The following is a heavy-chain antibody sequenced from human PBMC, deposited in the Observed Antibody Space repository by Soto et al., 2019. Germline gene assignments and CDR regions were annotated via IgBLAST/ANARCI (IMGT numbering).Heavy chain of an antibody. D-gene: IGHD3-22*01. CDR1: GGSISSYY. Sequence: QVQLQESGPGLVKPSETLSLTCTVSGGSISSYYWSWIRQPPGKGLEWIGYIYYSGSTNYNPSLKSRVTISVDTSKNQFSLKLSSVTAADTAVYYCAREPHDYDSSGYYYDYWGQGTLVTVSS. CDR2: IYYSGST. CDR3: AREPHDYDSSGYYYDY. V-gene: IGHV4-59*01. J-gene: IGHJ4*02.